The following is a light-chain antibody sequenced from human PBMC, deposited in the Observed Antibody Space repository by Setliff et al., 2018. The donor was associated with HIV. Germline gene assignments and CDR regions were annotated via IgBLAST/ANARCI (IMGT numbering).Light chain of an antibody. V-gene: IGLV2-14*01. CDR3: SSYTSSGTRV. CDR1: SSDVGAYNY. Sequence: QSVLTQPRSVSGSPGQSVTFSCTGSSSDVGAYNYVSWYQHPPGKAPKLMIYEVSNRPSGVSNRFSGSKSGNTAYLTISGFQAEDEADYYCSSYTSSGTRVFGTGTKVTVL. CDR2: EVS. J-gene: IGLJ1*01.